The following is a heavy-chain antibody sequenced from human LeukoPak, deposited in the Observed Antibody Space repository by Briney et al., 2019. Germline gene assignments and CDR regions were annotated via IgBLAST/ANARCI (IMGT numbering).Heavy chain of an antibody. J-gene: IGHJ6*02. CDR3: ASCPGPCYHYHGMDV. CDR2: IFPIFGTA. CDR1: GGTFSSYA. V-gene: IGHV1-69*13. Sequence: GASVKVSCKASGGTFSSYAISWVRQAPGQGLEWMGGIFPIFGTANYAQKFQGRVTITADESTSTAYMELSSLRSEDTAVYYCASCPGPCYHYHGMDVWGQGTTVTVSS.